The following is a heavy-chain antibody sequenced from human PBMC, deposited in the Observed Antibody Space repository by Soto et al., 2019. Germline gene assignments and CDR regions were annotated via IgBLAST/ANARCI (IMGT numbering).Heavy chain of an antibody. CDR3: ARHGGDERDSWFDP. CDR2: ISYDGSNK. V-gene: IGHV3-30-3*01. Sequence: QVQLVESGGGVVQPGRSLRLSCAASGFTFSSYAMHWVRQAPGKGLEWVAVISYDGSNKYYADSVKGRFTISRDNSKNTLYLQMNSLRAEDTAVYYCARHGGDERDSWFDPWGQGTLVTVSS. CDR1: GFTFSSYA. J-gene: IGHJ5*02. D-gene: IGHD3-16*01.